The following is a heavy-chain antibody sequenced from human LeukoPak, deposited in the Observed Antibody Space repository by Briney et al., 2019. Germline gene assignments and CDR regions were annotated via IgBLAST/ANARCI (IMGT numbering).Heavy chain of an antibody. D-gene: IGHD2-2*01. CDR3: ARGRVLPVSSI. V-gene: IGHV4-39*01. CDR2: IFYSGST. CDR1: GGSISSSSYY. J-gene: IGHJ3*02. Sequence: KPSETLSLTCTVSGGSISSSSYYWGWIRQPPGKGLEWIGNIFYSGSTYYNPSLESRVTISVDTSKNQFSLKLSSVTATDTAVYYCARGRVLPVSSIWGQGTMATVSS.